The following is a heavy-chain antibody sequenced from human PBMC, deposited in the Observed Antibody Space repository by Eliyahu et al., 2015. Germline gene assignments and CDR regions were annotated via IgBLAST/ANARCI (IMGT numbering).Heavy chain of an antibody. CDR2: XYYNGTT. J-gene: IGHJ4*02. V-gene: IGHV4-39*01. CDR3: ARHHYDLLTGFYI. Sequence: QMQLQESGPGLVKPSETLSLTCTVSGGSIARSFHYWGWVRQPPGKGLEWLGSXYYNGTTFYTPSLKSRLTMSVDTSKNQFSLKLRSVTAADTAVYYCARHHYDLLTGFYIWGQGTLVTASS. D-gene: IGHD3-9*01. CDR1: GGSIARSFHY.